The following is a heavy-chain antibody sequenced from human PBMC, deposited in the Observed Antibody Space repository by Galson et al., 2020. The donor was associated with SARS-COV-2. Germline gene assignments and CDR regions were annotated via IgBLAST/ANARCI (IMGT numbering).Heavy chain of an antibody. V-gene: IGHV3-66*01. CDR3: AMAGYISGWYSPGLFDY. D-gene: IGHD6-19*01. Sequence: TGGSLRLSCAASGFTVSSNYMSWVRQAPGKGLEWVSVIYSGGSTYYADSVKGRFTISRDNSKNTLYLQMNSLRAEDTAVNYCAMAGYISGWYSPGLFDYWGQGTLVTVSS. CDR2: IYSGGST. J-gene: IGHJ4*02. CDR1: GFTVSSNY.